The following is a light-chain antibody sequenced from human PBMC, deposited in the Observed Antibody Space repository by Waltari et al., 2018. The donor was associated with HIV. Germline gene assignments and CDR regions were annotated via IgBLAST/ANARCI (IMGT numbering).Light chain of an antibody. Sequence: QSVLTQPPSESATPGQRVTISCSGGSSNTGSNYVYWYQQIPGTAPKLLIYRHNPRPSRVPDRFSGSKSGTSASLAISGLQSEDEADYYCATWDDSLNSFVFGTGTRVTVL. CDR1: SSNTGSNY. V-gene: IGLV1-47*01. CDR2: RHN. J-gene: IGLJ1*01. CDR3: ATWDDSLNSFV.